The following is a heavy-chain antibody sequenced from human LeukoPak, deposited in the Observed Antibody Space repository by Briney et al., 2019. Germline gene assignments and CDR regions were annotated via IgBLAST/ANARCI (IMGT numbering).Heavy chain of an antibody. Sequence: PGGSLRLSCAASGFTVSSNYMSWVRQAPGKGLEWVSVIYSGGSTYYADSVKGRFTISRDNSKNTLYLQMNSLRAEDTAVYYCAREITRYYYDSSGPSGGYWGQGTLVTVSS. D-gene: IGHD3-22*01. V-gene: IGHV3-53*05. CDR3: AREITRYYYDSSGPSGGY. CDR1: GFTVSSNY. J-gene: IGHJ4*02. CDR2: IYSGGST.